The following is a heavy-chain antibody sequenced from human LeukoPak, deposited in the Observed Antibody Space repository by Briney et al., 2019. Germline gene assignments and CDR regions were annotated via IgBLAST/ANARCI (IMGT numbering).Heavy chain of an antibody. V-gene: IGHV4-59*01. Sequence: PSETLSLTCSVSGDSIRSYHWSWIRQPPGKGLEWIGYLSYSGSTKYNPSLKSRVSISVDTSKNQFSLNLTSVTAADTAVYYCARDQSLWTGYYIWNYFDPWGQGTLVSVSS. J-gene: IGHJ5*02. D-gene: IGHD3/OR15-3a*01. CDR3: ARDQSLWTGYYIWNYFDP. CDR2: LSYSGST. CDR1: GDSIRSYH.